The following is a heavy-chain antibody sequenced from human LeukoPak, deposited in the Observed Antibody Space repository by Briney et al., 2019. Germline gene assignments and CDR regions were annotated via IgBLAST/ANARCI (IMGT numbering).Heavy chain of an antibody. Sequence: SETLSLTCTVSGGSISRYYWSWIRQPPGKRLEWIGSIYYSGTTNYNPSLKSRVTISVDTSKNQFSLKLSSVTAADTAVYYCASGGYSYSFDYWGQGTLVTVSS. CDR1: GGSISRYY. J-gene: IGHJ4*02. D-gene: IGHD5-18*01. CDR2: IYYSGTT. CDR3: ASGGYSYSFDY. V-gene: IGHV4-59*01.